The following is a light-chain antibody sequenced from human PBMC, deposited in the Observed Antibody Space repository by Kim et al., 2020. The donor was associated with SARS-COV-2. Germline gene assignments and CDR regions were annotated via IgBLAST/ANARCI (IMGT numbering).Light chain of an antibody. Sequence: QLVLTQSPSASASLGASVKLTCTLSSGHSNYAIAWHQQQPEKGPRYLMKLNSDGSHNKGDGIPDRFSGSSSGVERCLTISSLQSEDEADYYCETWGTGIHVFGGGTQLTVL. CDR3: ETWGTGIHV. CDR2: LNSDGSH. CDR1: SGHSNYA. V-gene: IGLV4-69*01. J-gene: IGLJ3*02.